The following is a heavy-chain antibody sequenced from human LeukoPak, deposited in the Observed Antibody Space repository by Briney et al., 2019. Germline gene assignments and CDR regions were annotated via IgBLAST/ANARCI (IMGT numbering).Heavy chain of an antibody. CDR2: ISAYNGNT. CDR1: GYTFTSYG. V-gene: IGHV1-18*01. Sequence: ASVKVSCKASGYTFTSYGISWVRQAPGQGLEWMGWISAYNGNTNYAQKLQGRVTMTTDTSTSTAYMELRSLRSDDTAVYYCARAHMLIRVGAKEPPPNWFDPWGQGTLVTASS. CDR3: ARAHMLIRVGAKEPPPNWFDP. D-gene: IGHD1-26*01. J-gene: IGHJ5*02.